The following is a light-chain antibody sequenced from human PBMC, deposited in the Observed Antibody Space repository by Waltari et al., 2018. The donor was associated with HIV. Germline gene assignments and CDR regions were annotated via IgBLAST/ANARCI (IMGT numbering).Light chain of an antibody. CDR3: QSADSSGSFWV. J-gene: IGLJ3*02. CDR1: SLPKQF. Sequence: SSDLTQPPSLSVSPGQTATITCSGDSLPKQFGYCYQQKAGQAPVLIINKDRERPSGIPERFSGSSSGTTVTLTITEVQAEDEADYHCQSADSSGSFWVFGGGTKLTVL. V-gene: IGLV3-25*03. CDR2: KDR.